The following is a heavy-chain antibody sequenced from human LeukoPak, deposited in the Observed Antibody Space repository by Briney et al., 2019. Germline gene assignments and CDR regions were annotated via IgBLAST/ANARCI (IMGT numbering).Heavy chain of an antibody. J-gene: IGHJ3*02. CDR1: GGSISSYY. D-gene: IGHD6-25*01. CDR2: IYYSGST. V-gene: IGHV4-59*01. CDR3: ARDSGRQRDDAFDI. Sequence: SETLSLTXTVSGGSISSYYWSWIRQPPGKGLEWIGYIYYSGSTNYNPSLKSRVTISVDTSKNQFSLKLSSVTAADTAVYYCARDSGRQRDDAFDIWGQGTMVTVSS.